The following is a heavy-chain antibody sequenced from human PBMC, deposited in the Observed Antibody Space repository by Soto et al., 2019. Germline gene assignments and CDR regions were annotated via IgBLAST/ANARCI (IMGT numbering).Heavy chain of an antibody. CDR1: GASLSGYY. CDR3: AKHIGVCSGDGCYRGFDC. Sequence: QVQLQQWGAGLLKPSETLSLTCAVSGASLSGYYRSWIRQPPGKGLEWIGETKDSGSTSYNPSLKSRVTISVDTSKNHFSLKLTSMTAADTAVYYCAKHIGVCSGDGCYRGFDCWGQGTLVTVSS. CDR2: TKDSGST. J-gene: IGHJ4*02. V-gene: IGHV4-34*01. D-gene: IGHD2-15*01.